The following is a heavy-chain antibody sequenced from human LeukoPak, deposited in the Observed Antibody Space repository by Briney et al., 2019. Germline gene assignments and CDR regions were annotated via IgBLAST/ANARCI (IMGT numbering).Heavy chain of an antibody. Sequence: SETLSLTCTVSGGSISSYYWSWIRQPPGKGLEWVGYISYSGSTNYNPSVKSRVTISVDMSKNQFSLKLSSVTAADTAVYYCARDYDSSGWDYWGQGTLVTVSS. V-gene: IGHV4-59*01. CDR1: GGSISSYY. D-gene: IGHD3-22*01. CDR2: ISYSGST. J-gene: IGHJ4*02. CDR3: ARDYDSSGWDY.